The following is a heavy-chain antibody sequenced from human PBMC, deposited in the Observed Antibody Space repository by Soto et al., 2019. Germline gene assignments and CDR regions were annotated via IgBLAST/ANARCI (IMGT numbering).Heavy chain of an antibody. CDR3: ARTEGYSSSWYGF. J-gene: IGHJ4*02. CDR1: GFTFSSYS. D-gene: IGHD6-13*01. V-gene: IGHV3-48*02. CDR2: ISSSSSTI. Sequence: PGGSLRLSCAASGFTFSSYSMNWVRQAPGKGLEWVSYISSSSSTIYYADSVKGRFTISRDNAKNPLYLQMNSLRDADTAVYYCARTEGYSSSWYGFWGQGTLVTVSS.